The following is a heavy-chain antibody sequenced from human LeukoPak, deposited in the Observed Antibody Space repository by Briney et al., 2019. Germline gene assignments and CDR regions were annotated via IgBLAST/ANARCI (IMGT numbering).Heavy chain of an antibody. CDR2: ISAYNGNT. D-gene: IGHD3-10*01. V-gene: IGHV1-18*01. CDR1: GYTFTSYG. Sequence: ASVKVSCKASGYTFTSYGISWVRQAPGQGLEWMGWISAYNGNTNYAQKLQGRVTMTTDTSTSTAYMELRSLRSDDTAVYYCARAAELWFGVLLVHWFDPWGQGTLVTVSS. J-gene: IGHJ5*02. CDR3: ARAAELWFGVLLVHWFDP.